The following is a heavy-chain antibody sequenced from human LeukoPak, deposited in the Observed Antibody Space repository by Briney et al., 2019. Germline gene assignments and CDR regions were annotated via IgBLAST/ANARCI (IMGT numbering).Heavy chain of an antibody. CDR3: ARHRLDYDEYDY. CDR2: IYYSGST. J-gene: IGHJ4*02. V-gene: IGHV4-39*07. D-gene: IGHD3-16*01. Sequence: SETLSLTCTVSGGSISSSSYYWGWIRQPPGKGLEWIGNIYYSGSTYYNPSLKSRVTISVDTSKNQFSLKLSSVTAADTAVYYCARHRLDYDEYDYWGQGTLVTVSS. CDR1: GGSISSSSYY.